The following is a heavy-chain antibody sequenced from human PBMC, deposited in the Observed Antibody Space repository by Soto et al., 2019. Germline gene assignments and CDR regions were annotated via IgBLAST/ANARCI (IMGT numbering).Heavy chain of an antibody. CDR3: ARDDAIFGAIPSMDI. CDR2: ITTGSSRNI. J-gene: IGHJ6*02. V-gene: IGHV3-21*06. Sequence: GGSLRLSCSASGFPFSTYTMYWVRQAPGKGLEWVSSITTGSSRNIFYADSVKGRFTISRDNANNILYLEMDNLRVEDTAVYYCARDDAIFGAIPSMDIWGQGTTVTVSS. D-gene: IGHD3-3*01. CDR1: GFPFSTYT.